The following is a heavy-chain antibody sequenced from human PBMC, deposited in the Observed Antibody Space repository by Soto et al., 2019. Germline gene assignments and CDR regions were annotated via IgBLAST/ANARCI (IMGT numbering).Heavy chain of an antibody. J-gene: IGHJ5*02. CDR1: GGSISSSSYY. Sequence: PSETLSLTCTVSGGSISSSSYYWGWIRQPPGKGLEWIGSIYYSGSTYYNPSLKSRVTISVDTSKNQFSLKLSSVTAADTAVYYCARSIAAAGILQGAWDQGTLVTVSS. D-gene: IGHD6-13*01. CDR2: IYYSGST. CDR3: ARSIAAAGILQGA. V-gene: IGHV4-39*01.